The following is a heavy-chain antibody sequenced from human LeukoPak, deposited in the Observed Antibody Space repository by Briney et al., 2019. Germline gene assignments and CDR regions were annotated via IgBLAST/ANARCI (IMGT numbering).Heavy chain of an antibody. V-gene: IGHV3-48*03. J-gene: IGHJ5*02. CDR1: GFTFSSYE. CDR3: ARVSGTTGTTGWFDP. Sequence: GGSLRLSCTASGFTFSSYEMDWVRRAPGKGLEWVSYIGSSGGSRYYADSVKGRFTSSRDNAKNSLYLQMNSLRAEDTAVYYCARVSGTTGTTGWFDPWGQGTLVTVSS. D-gene: IGHD1-1*01. CDR2: IGSSGGSR.